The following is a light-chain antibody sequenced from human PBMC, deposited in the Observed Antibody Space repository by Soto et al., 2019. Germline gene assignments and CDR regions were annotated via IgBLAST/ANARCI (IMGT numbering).Light chain of an antibody. J-gene: IGKJ1*01. CDR1: HSLFLSDGNTS. Sequence: DIVMTQTPRSLPVTLGQPASISCSSNHSLFLSDGNTSMSWFEQRPGQSTRRLIYKVYNRACGVTDRFSGSGEGTDWTLIISRVEAEDVGVYYCMQGSQWPGTLGQGTKVDI. CDR2: KVY. CDR3: MQGSQWPGT. V-gene: IGKV2-30*01.